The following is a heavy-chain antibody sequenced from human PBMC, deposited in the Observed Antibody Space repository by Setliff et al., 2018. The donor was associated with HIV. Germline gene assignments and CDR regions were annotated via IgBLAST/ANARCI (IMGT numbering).Heavy chain of an antibody. D-gene: IGHD3-9*01. J-gene: IGHJ6*02. V-gene: IGHV3-21*06. CDR2: ISSSGAHI. Sequence: GGSLRLSCAASEFTFSSYSMNWVRQAPGEGLEWVASISSSGAHIFYADSLKGRFTISRDNGKNLLYLQMNSLRAEDTAVYYCARGGRLQYFDWPSYAMDVWGQGTTVTVSS. CDR3: ARGGRLQYFDWPSYAMDV. CDR1: EFTFSSYS.